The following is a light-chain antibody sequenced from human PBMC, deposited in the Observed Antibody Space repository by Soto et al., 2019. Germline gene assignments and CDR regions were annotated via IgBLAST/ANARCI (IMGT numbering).Light chain of an antibody. CDR3: QSYDSSLSGYV. CDR2: GNS. Sequence: ALTQPPSVSGAPGQRVTISCTGSSSNFGAGYDVHWYQQLPGTAPKLLIYGNSNRPSGVPDRFSGSKSGTSASLAITGLQAEDEADYYCQSYDSSLSGYVFGTGTKVTVL. J-gene: IGLJ1*01. CDR1: SSNFGAGYD. V-gene: IGLV1-40*01.